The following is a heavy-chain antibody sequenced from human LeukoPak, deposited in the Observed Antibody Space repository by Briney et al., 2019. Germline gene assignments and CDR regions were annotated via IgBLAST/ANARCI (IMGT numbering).Heavy chain of an antibody. CDR1: GGSINNYY. CDR2: ISDSGYT. J-gene: IGHJ4*02. CDR3: ARGEHTCDY. Sequence: SETLSLTCTVSGGSINNYYWNWIRQSAGKGLEWIGRISDSGYTNYNPSVQSRLSMSVDTSKNQFSLRLTSVTAADTAVYHCARGEHTCDYWGQGTLVSVSS. V-gene: IGHV4-4*07. D-gene: IGHD1-26*01.